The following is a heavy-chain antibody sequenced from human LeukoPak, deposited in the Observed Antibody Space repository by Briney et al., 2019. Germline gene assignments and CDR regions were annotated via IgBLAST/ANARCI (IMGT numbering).Heavy chain of an antibody. CDR2: ISYDGSNK. CDR3: AKDRLLWFGESGMDV. D-gene: IGHD3-10*01. Sequence: GGSLRLSCAASGFTFSSYGMHWVRQAPGKGLEWVAVISYDGSNKYYADSVKGRFTISRDNSKNTLYLQMNSLRAEDTAVYYCAKDRLLWFGESGMDVWGQGATVAVSS. CDR1: GFTFSSYG. J-gene: IGHJ6*02. V-gene: IGHV3-30*18.